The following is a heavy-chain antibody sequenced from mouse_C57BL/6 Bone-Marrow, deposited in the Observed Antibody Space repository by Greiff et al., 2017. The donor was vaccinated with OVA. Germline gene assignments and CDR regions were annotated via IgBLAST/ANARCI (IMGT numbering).Heavy chain of an antibody. CDR3: ARPLYYGGSYDYFDY. Sequence: VQLQQPGAELVKPGASVKMSCKASGYTFTSYCITWVKQRPGQGLEWIGDIYPGSGSTNYNEKFKSKATLTVDTSSSTAYMQLSSLTSEDSAVYAGARPLYYGGSYDYFDYWGQGTTLTVSS. J-gene: IGHJ2*01. CDR2: IYPGSGST. D-gene: IGHD1-1*01. CDR1: GYTFTSYC. V-gene: IGHV1-55*01.